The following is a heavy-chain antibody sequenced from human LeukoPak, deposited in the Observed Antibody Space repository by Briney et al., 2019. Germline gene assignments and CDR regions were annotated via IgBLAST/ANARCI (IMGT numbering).Heavy chain of an antibody. Sequence: SVKVSCKASGGTFSSYAISWVRQAPGQGLEWMGGIIPIFGTANYAQKFQGRVTITADESTSTAYMELSSLRSEDTAVYYCAREVGPHTYYDFWSGYYLCYFDYWGQGTLVTVSS. CDR2: IIPIFGTA. D-gene: IGHD3-3*01. CDR1: GGTFSSYA. V-gene: IGHV1-69*01. CDR3: AREVGPHTYYDFWSGYYLCYFDY. J-gene: IGHJ4*02.